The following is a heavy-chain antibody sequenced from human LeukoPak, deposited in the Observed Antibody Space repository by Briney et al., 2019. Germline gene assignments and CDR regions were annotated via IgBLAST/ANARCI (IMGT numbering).Heavy chain of an antibody. Sequence: PGGSLRLSCAASGFTFSSYAMHWVRQAPGKGLEWVAVISYDGSNKYYADSVEGRFTMSRDNSKNTLYLQMNSLRAEDTAVYYCANHLACGSTTCPPYDSWGQGTLVTVSS. V-gene: IGHV3-30-3*01. CDR3: ANHLACGSTTCPPYDS. CDR1: GFTFSSYA. D-gene: IGHD2-2*01. J-gene: IGHJ4*02. CDR2: ISYDGSNK.